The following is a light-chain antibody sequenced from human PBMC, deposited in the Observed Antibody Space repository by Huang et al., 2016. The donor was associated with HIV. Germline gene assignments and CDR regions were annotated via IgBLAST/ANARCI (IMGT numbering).Light chain of an antibody. CDR3: QQRGSWPRT. CDR2: DAS. CDR1: QSVGTY. Sequence: EVVLTQSPATLSLSLGQRATLSCRASQSVGTYLAWYQQKPGQPPRLLMYDASDRATGIPARFSGSVSGTDFTLTISTLEPEDFALYYCQQRGSWPRTCGQGTKLEIK. V-gene: IGKV3-11*01. J-gene: IGKJ2*01.